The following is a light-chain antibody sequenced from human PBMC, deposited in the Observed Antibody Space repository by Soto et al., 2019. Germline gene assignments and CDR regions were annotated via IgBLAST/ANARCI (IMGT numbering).Light chain of an antibody. V-gene: IGLV2-14*01. CDR3: SSYTSSSTLA. J-gene: IGLJ3*02. Sequence: QSVLTQPASVSGSPAQSITISCTGTSSDVGGYNYVSWYQQHPGKAPKLMIYEVNNRPSGVSNRFSGSKSGNTASLTISGLQAEDEADYYCSSYTSSSTLAFGGGTQLTVL. CDR2: EVN. CDR1: SSDVGGYNY.